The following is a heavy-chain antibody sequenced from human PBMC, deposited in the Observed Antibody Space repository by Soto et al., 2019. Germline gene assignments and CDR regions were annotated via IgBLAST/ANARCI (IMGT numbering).Heavy chain of an antibody. CDR3: ATHRTGYSASDI. CDR2: INPPDSYT. V-gene: IGHV5-10-1*01. J-gene: IGHJ3*02. Sequence: QVPGKGLEWMGRINPPDSYTTYSPSFEGHVTISVDKSISTAFLQWSSLKASDTAMYYCATHRTGYSASDIWGQGTLVTVSS. D-gene: IGHD3-9*01.